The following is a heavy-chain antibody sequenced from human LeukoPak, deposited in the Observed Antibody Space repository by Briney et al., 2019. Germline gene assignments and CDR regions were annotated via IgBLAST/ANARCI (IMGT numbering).Heavy chain of an antibody. J-gene: IGHJ6*03. CDR2: IYYSGST. CDR1: GGSISSYY. V-gene: IGHV4-59*08. CDR3: ARHFAFSYYYMDV. Sequence: KPSETLSLTCTVSGGSISSYYWSWIRQPPGKGLEWIGYIYYSGSTNYNPSLKSRVTISVDTSKNQFSLKLSSVTVADTAVYYCARHFAFSYYYMDVWGKGTTVTVSS.